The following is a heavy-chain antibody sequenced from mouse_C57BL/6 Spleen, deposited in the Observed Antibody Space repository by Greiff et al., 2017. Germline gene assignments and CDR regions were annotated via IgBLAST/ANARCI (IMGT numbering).Heavy chain of an antibody. D-gene: IGHD6-1*01. V-gene: IGHV5-4*01. J-gene: IGHJ1*03. CDR3: ARDGSPYWYFDV. CDR2: ISDGGSYT. Sequence: EVQLVESGGGLVKPGGSLKLSCAASGFTFSSYAMSWVHQTPEKRLEWVATISDGGSYTYYPDNVKGRFTISRDNAKNNLYLQMSHLKSEDTAMYYCARDGSPYWYFDVWGTGTTVTVSS. CDR1: GFTFSSYA.